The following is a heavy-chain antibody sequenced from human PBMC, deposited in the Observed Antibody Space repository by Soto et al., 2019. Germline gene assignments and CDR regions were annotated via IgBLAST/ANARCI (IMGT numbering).Heavy chain of an antibody. CDR2: ITSSGSTI. D-gene: IGHD2-2*01. J-gene: IGHJ4*02. CDR1: GFTFSHYY. V-gene: IGHV3-11*01. Sequence: GGSLRLSCAASGFTFSHYYMSWIRQAPGKGLEWVAYITSSGSTIYYADSLKGRFTISRDDAKKSLYLQMNSLRAEDTAVYYCARDCSSTSYFDYWGQGTLVTVSS. CDR3: ARDCSSTSYFDY.